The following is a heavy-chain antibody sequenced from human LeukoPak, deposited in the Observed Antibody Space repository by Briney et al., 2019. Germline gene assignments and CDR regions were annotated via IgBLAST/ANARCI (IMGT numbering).Heavy chain of an antibody. D-gene: IGHD1-14*01. CDR1: GFTFSGST. J-gene: IGHJ4*02. CDR2: IRTNPNNYAT. Sequence: GGSLRLSCAASGFTFSGSTIHWVRQASGKGLEWVGRIRTNPNNYATAYGTSVKGRFTLPRDDSRNTAYLQMNSLKTEDTAVYYCTTGIRGDCGQGTLVTVSS. V-gene: IGHV3-73*01. CDR3: TTGIRGD.